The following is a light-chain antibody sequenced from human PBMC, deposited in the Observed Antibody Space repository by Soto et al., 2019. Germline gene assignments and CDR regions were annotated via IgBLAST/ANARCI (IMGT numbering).Light chain of an antibody. CDR1: QTATNY. Sequence: DIQMTQSPSFLSASVGDTVTITCRASQTATNYLNWYQQRPGKPPKLLIYAASTLQIGVPSGFRGSGSGTDFTLTITSLQAEDVATYFCQQSYSPLTFGGGTKVEIQ. V-gene: IGKV1-39*01. CDR2: AAS. CDR3: QQSYSPLT. J-gene: IGKJ4*01.